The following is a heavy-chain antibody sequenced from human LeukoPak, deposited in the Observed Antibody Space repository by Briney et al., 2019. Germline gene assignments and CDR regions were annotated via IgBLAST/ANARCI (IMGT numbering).Heavy chain of an antibody. CDR1: GFTFSSYA. CDR2: ISGGGGSA. Sequence: GGSFRLSCAASGFTFSSYAMSWVRQAPGKGLEWVSAISGGGGSAYYADSVKGRFTISRDNSKNTLYLQMNGLRAEDTAVYYCAKDVWSSSRSVCYWGQETLDTVSS. CDR3: AKDVWSSSRSVCY. D-gene: IGHD6-13*01. V-gene: IGHV3-23*01. J-gene: IGHJ4*02.